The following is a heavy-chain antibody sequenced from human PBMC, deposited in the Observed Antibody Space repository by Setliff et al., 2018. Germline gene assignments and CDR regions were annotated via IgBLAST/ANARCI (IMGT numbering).Heavy chain of an antibody. V-gene: IGHV1-18*01. CDR1: GYTFTYFG. CDR2: ISPYNGQT. D-gene: IGHD3-9*01. J-gene: IGHJ6*02. CDR3: AKEPAVSLTEAVRRTYYDYAMDA. Sequence: ASVKVSCKASGYTFTYFGLSWVRQAPGQGLEWMGWISPYNGQTTYAQRFQDRITMTTDTSTDTAYMELRNLRSDDTAIYFCAKEPAVSLTEAVRRTYYDYAMDAWGQGTTVTVSS.